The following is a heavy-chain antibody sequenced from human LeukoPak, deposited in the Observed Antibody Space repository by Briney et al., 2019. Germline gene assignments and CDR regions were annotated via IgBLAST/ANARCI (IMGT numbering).Heavy chain of an antibody. CDR3: ARRGISQGYYMDV. CDR1: GGSIRSGDHY. J-gene: IGHJ6*03. CDR2: IYYSGTT. V-gene: IGHV4-39*01. Sequence: SETLSLTCTVSGGSIRSGDHYWGWIRQPPGKGLEWIGNIYYSGTTYYNPSLKSRVTISVDTSKNQFSLKLSSVTAADTAVFYCARRGISQGYYMDVWGKGTTVTISS. D-gene: IGHD6-13*01.